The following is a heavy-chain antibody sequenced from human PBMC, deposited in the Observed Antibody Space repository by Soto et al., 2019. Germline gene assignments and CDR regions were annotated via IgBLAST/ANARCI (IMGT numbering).Heavy chain of an antibody. V-gene: IGHV4-30-4*01. CDR1: GGSISGGVHS. D-gene: IGHD2-8*01. Sequence: PSETLSLTCTVSGGSISGGVHSWSWIRQPPGKGLEWIGHIFDSGSTYYNPSLKSRLTISVDTSKNQFSLRLSSVTAADTAGYYCAREIMPLTNDWYFDLWGRVNLVTVSS. CDR2: IFDSGST. CDR3: AREIMPLTNDWYFDL. J-gene: IGHJ2*01.